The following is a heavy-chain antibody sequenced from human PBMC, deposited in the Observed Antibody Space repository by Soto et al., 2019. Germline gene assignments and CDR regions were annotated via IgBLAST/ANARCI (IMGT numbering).Heavy chain of an antibody. Sequence: ASVKVSCKASGYTFTSYGISWVRQAPGQGLEWMGWISAYNGNTNYAQKLQGRVTMTTDTSTSTAYMELRSLRSDDTAVYYCAREAGCSSTSCPLSDYWGRGTLVTVSS. V-gene: IGHV1-18*01. CDR3: AREAGCSSTSCPLSDY. CDR1: GYTFTSYG. CDR2: ISAYNGNT. D-gene: IGHD2-2*01. J-gene: IGHJ4*02.